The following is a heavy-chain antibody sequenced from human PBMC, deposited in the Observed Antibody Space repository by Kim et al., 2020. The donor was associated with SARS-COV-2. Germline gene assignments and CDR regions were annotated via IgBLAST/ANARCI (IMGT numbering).Heavy chain of an antibody. J-gene: IGHJ6*02. CDR1: GGSFSGYY. V-gene: IGHV4-34*01. CDR3: ASGRGGSGILRAGMDV. CDR2: INHSGST. D-gene: IGHD3-10*01. Sequence: SETLSLTCAVYGGSFSGYYWSWIRQPPGKGLEWIGEINHSGSTNYNPSLKSRVTISVDTSKNQFSLKLSSVTAADTAVYYCASGRGGSGILRAGMDVWGQGTTGTVSS.